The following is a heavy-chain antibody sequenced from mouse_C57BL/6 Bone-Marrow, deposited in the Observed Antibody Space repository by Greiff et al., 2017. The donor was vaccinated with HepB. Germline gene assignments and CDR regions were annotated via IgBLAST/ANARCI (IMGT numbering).Heavy chain of an antibody. CDR1: GFSLTSYC. CDR2: IWSGGST. D-gene: IGHD4-1*01. Sequence: VQLQESGPGLVQPSQSLSITCTVSGFSLTSYCVHWVRQSPGKGLEWLGVIWSGGSTDNNAAFISRLSISKDNSKSQVFFKMNSLQADDTAIYYCARNSGTPFDYWGQGTTLTVSS. CDR3: ARNSGTPFDY. J-gene: IGHJ2*01. V-gene: IGHV2-2*01.